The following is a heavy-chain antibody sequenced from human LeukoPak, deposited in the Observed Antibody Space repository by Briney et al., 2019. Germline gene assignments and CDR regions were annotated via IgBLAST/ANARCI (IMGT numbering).Heavy chain of an antibody. V-gene: IGHV1-2*02. CDR3: ARTPGTTFGFSDY. CDR2: INPNSGGT. J-gene: IGHJ4*02. CDR1: GYNFTGYY. Sequence: GASVKVSCKASGYNFTGYYMHWVRQAPGQGLEWMGWINPNSGGTNYAQKFQGRVTMTRDTSISTAYMELSRLRSDDTAVYYCARTPGTTFGFSDYWGQGTLVTVSS. D-gene: IGHD3-16*01.